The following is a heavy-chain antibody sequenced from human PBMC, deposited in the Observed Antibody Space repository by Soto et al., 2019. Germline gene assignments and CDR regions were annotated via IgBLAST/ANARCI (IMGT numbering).Heavy chain of an antibody. CDR1: GGSISSSNW. CDR2: IYHSGST. Sequence: SETLSLTCAVSGGSISSSNWWSWVRQPPGKGLEWIGEIYHSGSTNYNPSLKSRVTISVDKSKNQFSLKLSSVTAADTAVYYCAGAGEQVRVAHYYGMDVWGQGTTVTVSS. J-gene: IGHJ6*02. V-gene: IGHV4-4*02. CDR3: AGAGEQVRVAHYYGMDV. D-gene: IGHD3-16*01.